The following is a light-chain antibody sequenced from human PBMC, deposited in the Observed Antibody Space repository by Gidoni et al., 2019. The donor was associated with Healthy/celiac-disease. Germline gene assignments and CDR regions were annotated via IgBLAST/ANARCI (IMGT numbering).Light chain of an antibody. CDR2: DAS. CDR3: QQRSNWPPPT. V-gene: IGKV3-11*01. Sequence: EIVLTQSPATLSLSPGERATLSCRASQSVSSYLAWYQQKPGQAPRLLIYDASNRATGIPARFSGSGSGTDFTLTISSLEPEDFAVYYCQQRSNWPPPTFXPXTKVDIK. CDR1: QSVSSY. J-gene: IGKJ3*01.